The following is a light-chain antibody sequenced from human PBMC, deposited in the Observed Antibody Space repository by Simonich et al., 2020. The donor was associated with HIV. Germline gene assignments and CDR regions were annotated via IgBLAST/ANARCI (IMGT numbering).Light chain of an antibody. CDR3: SSYSSSSTWVV. J-gene: IGLJ2*01. CDR1: SSDVGGYNY. Sequence: QSALTQPASVSGSPGPSITISCTGTSSDVGGYNYVSWYQHHPGKAPKLMIYDVSKRPSGVANRFSGSKAGNTASLTISGLQAEDEADYYCSSYSSSSTWVVFGGGTKLTVL. CDR2: DVS. V-gene: IGLV2-14*03.